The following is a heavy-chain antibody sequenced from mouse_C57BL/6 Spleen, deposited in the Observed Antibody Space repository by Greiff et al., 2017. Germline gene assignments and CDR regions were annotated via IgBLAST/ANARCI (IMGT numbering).Heavy chain of an antibody. CDR2: INPSGGYT. J-gene: IGHJ2*01. D-gene: IGHD2-3*01. V-gene: IGHV1-7*01. CDR1: GYTFTSYW. CDR3: AGSRDGYPWFDY. Sequence: QVQLQQSGAELAKPGASVKLSCTASGYTFTSYWMPWVKQRPGQGLEWIGYINPSGGYTKSNPKFKGKATLTADKSSSTAYMQLSSLTYEDSAVYYCAGSRDGYPWFDYWGQGTPLTVSS.